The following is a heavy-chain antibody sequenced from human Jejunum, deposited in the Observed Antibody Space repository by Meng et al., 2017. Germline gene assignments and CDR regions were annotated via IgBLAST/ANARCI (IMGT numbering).Heavy chain of an antibody. CDR2: ISYSGST. CDR1: GGSISGSYDY. V-gene: IGHV4-39*01. CDR3: ARHFSGSGTWFFDS. J-gene: IGHJ4*02. Sequence: QVQLQESGPGLVKSSETLSLTCTVSGGSISGSYDYWGWIRQPPGKGLDWTGTISYSGSTYYNPSLTSRVTTSMDTSKNQFSLKLSSVTAADTAVYYCARHFSGSGTWFFDSWGQGALVTVSS. D-gene: IGHD3-10*01.